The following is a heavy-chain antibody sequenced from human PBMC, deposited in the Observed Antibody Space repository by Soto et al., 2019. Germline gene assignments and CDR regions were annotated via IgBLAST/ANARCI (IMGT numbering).Heavy chain of an antibody. CDR2: IFYSGST. J-gene: IGHJ4*02. Sequence: SETLSLTCKVSGDSIRHYYWSWIRQPPGKRLEYIGYIFYSGSTNYNPSLRSRVVISVDTSRNQFALKLRSVTAADTATYYCARLKRGYSYGSVIDFWGRGTLVTVPS. D-gene: IGHD5-18*01. CDR1: GDSIRHYY. V-gene: IGHV4-59*01. CDR3: ARLKRGYSYGSVIDF.